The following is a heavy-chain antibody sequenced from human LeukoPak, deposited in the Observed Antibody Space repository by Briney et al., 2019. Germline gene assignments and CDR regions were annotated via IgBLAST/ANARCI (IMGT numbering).Heavy chain of an antibody. CDR2: IYPGDSDT. D-gene: IGHD6-13*01. CDR1: GYSFTSYW. J-gene: IGHJ5*02. Sequence: GESLKISCKGSGYSFTSYWIGWVRQMLGKGLEWMGTIYPGDSDTRYSPSFQGQVTISADKSISTAYLQWSSLKASDTAMYYCARAIAAAGTANWFDPWGQGTLVTVSS. V-gene: IGHV5-51*01. CDR3: ARAIAAAGTANWFDP.